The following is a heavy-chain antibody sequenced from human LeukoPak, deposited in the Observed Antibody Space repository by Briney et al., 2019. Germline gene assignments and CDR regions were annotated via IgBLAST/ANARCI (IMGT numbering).Heavy chain of an antibody. D-gene: IGHD3-10*01. CDR2: MSYSGST. V-gene: IGHV4-39*01. CDR1: GGSISSSTYC. J-gene: IGHJ4*02. Sequence: SETLSLTCTVSGGSISSSTYCWGWIRQPPGKGLEWIVIMSYSGSTYYNPSLSLKSRVTISLDTSKKQFFLKLSSVTAAATAVYYCARHRSYYYGSGRAGGRTEIECWGQGTLVTASS. CDR3: ARHRSYYYGSGRAGGRTEIEC.